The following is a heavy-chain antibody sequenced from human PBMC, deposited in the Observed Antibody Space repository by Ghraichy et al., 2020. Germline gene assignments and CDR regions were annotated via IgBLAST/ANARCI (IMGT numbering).Heavy chain of an antibody. J-gene: IGHJ6*03. CDR2: ISGDGGST. Sequence: GESLNISCAASGFTFDDYAMHWVRQAPGKGLEWVSLISGDGGSTYYADSVKGRFTISRDNSKNSLYLQMNSLRTEDTALYYCAKGSTSCYGQRCYMDVWGKGTTVTVSS. CDR3: AKGSTSCYGQRCYMDV. D-gene: IGHD2-2*01. CDR1: GFTFDDYA. V-gene: IGHV3-43*02.